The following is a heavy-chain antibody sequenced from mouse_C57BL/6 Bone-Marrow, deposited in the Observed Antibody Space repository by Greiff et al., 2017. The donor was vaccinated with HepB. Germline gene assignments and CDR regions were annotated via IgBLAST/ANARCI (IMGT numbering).Heavy chain of an antibody. D-gene: IGHD1-1*01. V-gene: IGHV5-12*01. CDR3: ARHYYGSSHWYFDV. J-gene: IGHJ1*03. CDR1: GFTFSDYY. CDR2: ISNGGGST. Sequence: EVQWVESGGGLVQPGGSLKLSCAASGFTFSDYYMYWVRQTPEKRLEWVAYISNGGGSTYYPDTVKGRFTISRDNAKNTLYLQMSRLKSEDTAMYYCARHYYGSSHWYFDVWGTGTTVTVSS.